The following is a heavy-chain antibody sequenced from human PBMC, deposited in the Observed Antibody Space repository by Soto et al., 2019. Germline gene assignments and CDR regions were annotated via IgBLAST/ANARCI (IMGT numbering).Heavy chain of an antibody. J-gene: IGHJ4*02. D-gene: IGHD6-19*01. CDR3: ARAGEWLAFDY. CDR1: GFTFSSYA. CDR2: ISSNGGST. V-gene: IGHV3-64*02. Sequence: GGPLRLSCAASGFTFSSYAISWVRQAPGKGLEYVSAISSNGGSTYYADSVKGRFTISRDNSKNTLYLQMGSLRAEDMAVYYCARAGEWLAFDYWGQGTLVTVSS.